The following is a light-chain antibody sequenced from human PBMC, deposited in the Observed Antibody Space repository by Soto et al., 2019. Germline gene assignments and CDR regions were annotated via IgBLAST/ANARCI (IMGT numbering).Light chain of an antibody. CDR2: EVS. J-gene: IGLJ1*01. Sequence: QSALTQPASVSGSPGQSITISCTGTSSDVGSFNLVSWYQQHPGKAPKLMIYEVSKRPSGVSNRFFGSKSGNTASLTISGLQAEDEADYYCCSYAGSSTFYVFGTGTKVTVL. CDR3: CSYAGSSTFYV. V-gene: IGLV2-23*02. CDR1: SSDVGSFNL.